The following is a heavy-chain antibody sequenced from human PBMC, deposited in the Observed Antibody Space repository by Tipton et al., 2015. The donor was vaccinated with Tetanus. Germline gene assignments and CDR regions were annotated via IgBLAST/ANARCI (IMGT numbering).Heavy chain of an antibody. J-gene: IGHJ5*02. CDR1: GFAFSDYY. CDR3: AKDPASRGWFDP. V-gene: IGHV3-23*04. CDR2: ISVRGSHT. Sequence: VQLVQSGGGLVKPGGSLRLSCEASGFAFSDYYMAWVRQAPGKGLEWVSGISVRGSHTYYADPVKGRFSISRDNSKNTVYLQMNSPRDEDTAVYYCAKDPASRGWFDPWGQGTLVSVSS.